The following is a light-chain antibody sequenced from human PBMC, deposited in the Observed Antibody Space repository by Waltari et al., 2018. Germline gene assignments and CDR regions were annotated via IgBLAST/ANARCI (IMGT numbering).Light chain of an antibody. V-gene: IGKV1-39*01. CDR3: QQSYSYPYT. CDR1: QSISTY. CDR2: AAS. J-gene: IGKJ2*01. Sequence: DIQMTQSPSSLSASVGDRVTITCRASQSISTYLNWYQQKPGKAPKLLIYAASSLQSGVPSRIIGSGSGTDFTLTISSLQPEDFATFYCQQSYSYPYTFGQGTKLEIK.